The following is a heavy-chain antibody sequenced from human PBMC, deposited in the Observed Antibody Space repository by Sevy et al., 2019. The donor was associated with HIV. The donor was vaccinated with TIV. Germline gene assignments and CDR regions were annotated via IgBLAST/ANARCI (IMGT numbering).Heavy chain of an antibody. CDR1: GFTFSSFG. Sequence: GGSLRLSCAASGFTFSSFGMHWVRQAPDKGLEWVAALWFDGSNTYYADSVKGRFTISRDIAKNTLHLQMNSLRAEDTAVYYCARDLEFYDSGDYGPAFMPDFWGHGTLVTVSS. V-gene: IGHV3-33*01. CDR3: ARDLEFYDSGDYGPAFMPDF. D-gene: IGHD4-17*01. J-gene: IGHJ4*01. CDR2: LWFDGSNT.